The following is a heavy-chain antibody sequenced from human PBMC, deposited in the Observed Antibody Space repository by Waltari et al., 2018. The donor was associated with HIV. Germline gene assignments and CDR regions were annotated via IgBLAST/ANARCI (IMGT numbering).Heavy chain of an antibody. CDR1: GFTFSSYA. J-gene: IGHJ4*02. D-gene: IGHD3-9*01. CDR2: LSVDGHST. CDR3: AKGNYDVLPGYYGTSFEY. V-gene: IGHV3-64D*06. Sequence: EVELVESGGTLVQPGGSLRLSCSASGFTFSSYAIHWVRQTPGKGLEYVSALSVDGHSTYYAGSLKGRFTITRDNSKNTVWLQMRSLRAEDTAVDYCAKGNYDVLPGYYGTSFEYWGQGTLVTVSS.